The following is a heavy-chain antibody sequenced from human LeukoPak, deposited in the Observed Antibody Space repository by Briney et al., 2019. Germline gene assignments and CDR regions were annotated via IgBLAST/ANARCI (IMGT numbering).Heavy chain of an antibody. CDR1: GYTFTSYG. J-gene: IGHJ5*02. CDR2: ISGYNGNT. V-gene: IGHV1-18*01. Sequence: GASVKVSCKASGYTFTSYGISWVRQAPGQGLEWMGWISGYNGNTKNAQKLQGRVTMTTDTSTSTAYMELRSLRSDDTAVYYCARDRGPAHSGWHGPPSNWFDPWGQGTLVTVSS. D-gene: IGHD6-19*01. CDR3: ARDRGPAHSGWHGPPSNWFDP.